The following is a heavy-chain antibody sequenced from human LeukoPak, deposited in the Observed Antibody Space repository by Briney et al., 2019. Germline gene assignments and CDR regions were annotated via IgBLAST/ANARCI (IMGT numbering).Heavy chain of an antibody. V-gene: IGHV1-69*05. CDR2: IIPIFGTA. Sequence: SVKVSCKASGGTFSSYAISWVRQAPGQGLEWMGRIIPIFGTANYAQKFQGRVTITTDESTSTAYMELSSLRSEDTAVYYCARGGIGGVATIWGFQAYYFDYWGQGTLVTVSP. CDR3: ARGGIGGVATIWGFQAYYFDY. J-gene: IGHJ4*02. D-gene: IGHD5-24*01. CDR1: GGTFSSYA.